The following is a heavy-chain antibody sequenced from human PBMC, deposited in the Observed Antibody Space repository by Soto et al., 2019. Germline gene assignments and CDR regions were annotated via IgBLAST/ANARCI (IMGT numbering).Heavy chain of an antibody. V-gene: IGHV4-30-4*08. CDR1: EGYIGGGGYF. CDR2: IYYRGST. J-gene: IGHJ5*02. Sequence: SQTMPHTCTVAEGYIGGGGYFRILNRKPPGKGLEWIGSIYYRGSTYYTPSLKSRVTISVDTSNNQFSLKLSSVTAADTAVYYCARERGPDSWVGWFDPWGQGTLVTGSS. D-gene: IGHD3-22*01. CDR3: ARERGPDSWVGWFDP.